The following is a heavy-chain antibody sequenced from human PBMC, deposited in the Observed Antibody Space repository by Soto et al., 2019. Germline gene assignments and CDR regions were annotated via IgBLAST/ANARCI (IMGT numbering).Heavy chain of an antibody. CDR3: ARVERGTATTVVDAFDI. CDR2: MSHSGGT. J-gene: IGHJ3*02. CDR1: GGSVNSGNYY. V-gene: IGHV4-34*01. Sequence: QVQLQQWGAGLLKPSETLSLTCAVFGGSVNSGNYYWSWIRQPPGKGLEWIGEMSHSGGTHFNPSLKSRVTITVDTSKNQFSLKMSSVPAADTALYYWARVERGTATTVVDAFDIWGPGTMVTVSS. D-gene: IGHD1-1*01.